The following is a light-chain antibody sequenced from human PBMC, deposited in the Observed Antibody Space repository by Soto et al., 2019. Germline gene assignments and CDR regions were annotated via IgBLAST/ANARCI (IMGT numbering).Light chain of an antibody. V-gene: IGKV3-20*01. Sequence: EIVLTQSPGTLSLSPGERATLSCRASQSVSSSYLAWYQQKPGQAPRLLIYGASSRATGIPDRFSGSGSGTDFTLTISSREPEDLAVYYCQQYGSSPQTFGQGTKVEIK. CDR1: QSVSSSY. CDR2: GAS. CDR3: QQYGSSPQT. J-gene: IGKJ1*01.